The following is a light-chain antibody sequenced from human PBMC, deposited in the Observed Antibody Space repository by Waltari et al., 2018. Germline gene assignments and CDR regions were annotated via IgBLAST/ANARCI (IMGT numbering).Light chain of an antibody. CDR1: QSVSSSY. Sequence: EIVLTQSPGTLSLSPGARATLPCRASQSVSSSYLAWYQQKPGQAPRLLIYGASSRATGIPDRFSGSGSGTDFTLTISRLEPEDFAVYYCQQYGSLLTFGGGTKVEIK. CDR2: GAS. J-gene: IGKJ4*01. CDR3: QQYGSLLT. V-gene: IGKV3-20*01.